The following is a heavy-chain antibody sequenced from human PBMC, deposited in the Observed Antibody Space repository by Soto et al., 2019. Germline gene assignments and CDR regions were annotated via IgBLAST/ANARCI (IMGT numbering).Heavy chain of an antibody. D-gene: IGHD2-15*01. CDR1: GFTFSSSA. V-gene: IGHV3-23*01. Sequence: EVQLLESGGGLVQPGGSLRLSCAASGFTFSSSAMSWVRQAPAKGLGWVSAISGSGDRTYYADSVRGRFTISRDNSKNTLYLQMNSLRAEDTAVYYCANLYGSNGMDVWGQGTTVAVSS. CDR3: ANLYGSNGMDV. CDR2: ISGSGDRT. J-gene: IGHJ6*02.